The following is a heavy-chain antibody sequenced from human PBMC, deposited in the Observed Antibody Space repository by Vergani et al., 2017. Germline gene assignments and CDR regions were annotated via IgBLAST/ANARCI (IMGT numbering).Heavy chain of an antibody. Sequence: QVQLVESGGGVVQPGRSLRLSCAASGFTFSSYAMHWVRQAPGKGLEWVAVISYDGSNKYYADSVKGRFTISRDNAKNSLYLQMNSLRAEDTAVYYCAREATVRYYFDYWGQGTLVTVSS. CDR1: GFTFSSYA. CDR3: AREATVRYYFDY. V-gene: IGHV3-30-3*01. CDR2: ISYDGSNK. J-gene: IGHJ4*02. D-gene: IGHD4-11*01.